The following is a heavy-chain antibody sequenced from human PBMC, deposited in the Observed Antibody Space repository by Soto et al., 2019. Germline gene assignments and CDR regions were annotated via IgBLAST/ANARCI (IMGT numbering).Heavy chain of an antibody. CDR2: IWYDGTNK. Sequence: GGSLRLSCAASGFTFSSYGMHWVRQAPGKGLEWVAVIWYDGTNKYYADSVKGRFTISRDNSKNTLFLQMNGLRAEDTAVYYCARFYSGSYYYFDYWGQGTLVTVSS. V-gene: IGHV3-33*01. J-gene: IGHJ4*02. CDR3: ARFYSGSYYYFDY. CDR1: GFTFSSYG. D-gene: IGHD1-26*01.